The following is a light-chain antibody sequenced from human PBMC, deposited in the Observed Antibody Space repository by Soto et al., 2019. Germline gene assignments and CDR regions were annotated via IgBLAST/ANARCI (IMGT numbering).Light chain of an antibody. CDR1: QSVSNY. Sequence: EIVMTQSPSTLSVSPGERATLSCRASQSVSNYLAWYQQKPGQAPRLLIYDASNRATGIPARFSASGSGTDFTLTINNLEPEDFAVYYCQVRTNWSIAFGQGTRLDI. V-gene: IGKV3-11*01. CDR3: QVRTNWSIA. J-gene: IGKJ5*01. CDR2: DAS.